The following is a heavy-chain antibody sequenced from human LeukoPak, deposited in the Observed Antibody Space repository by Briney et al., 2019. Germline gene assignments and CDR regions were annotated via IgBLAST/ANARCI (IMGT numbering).Heavy chain of an antibody. CDR1: GDSMRRSSFY. D-gene: IGHD3-10*01. Sequence: SETLSLTCTVSGDSMRRSSFYWGWIRQPPGKGLEWIATVYWSGTTYYNPSLESRLTIYEDTPRNKFSLKLRSVTAADTALYYCARSYFYSSGGPGPYFDFWGQGVPVTVSS. CDR2: VYWSGTT. V-gene: IGHV4-39*01. CDR3: ARSYFYSSGGPGPYFDF. J-gene: IGHJ4*02.